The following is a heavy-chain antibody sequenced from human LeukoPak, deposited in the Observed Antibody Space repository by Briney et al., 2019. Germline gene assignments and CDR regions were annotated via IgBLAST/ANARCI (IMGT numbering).Heavy chain of an antibody. V-gene: IGHV3-21*01. CDR3: ARAPRYCRGGSCYSRYFDY. CDR1: GFTFSTYS. D-gene: IGHD2-15*01. Sequence: PGGSLRLSCAASGFTFSTYSMNWVRQAPGKGLEWVSSISSSSSYIYYADSLKGRFTISRDNAKNSLYLQMNSLRAEDTAAYYCARAPRYCRGGSCYSRYFDYWGQGTLVTVSS. J-gene: IGHJ4*02. CDR2: ISSSSSYI.